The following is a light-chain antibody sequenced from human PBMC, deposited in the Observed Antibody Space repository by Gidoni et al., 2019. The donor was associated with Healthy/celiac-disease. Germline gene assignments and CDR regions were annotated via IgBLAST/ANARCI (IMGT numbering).Light chain of an antibody. Sequence: EIVMTQSPATLSVSPGASATLSCRASQCVSSNLAWYQQTPGQAPVLLIDAASTRATGIPARFSGSGSGTEFTLTISSLQSEDFAVYYCQQYNNWPRGTFGQGTKLEIK. CDR2: AAS. V-gene: IGKV3-15*01. CDR3: QQYNNWPRGT. CDR1: QCVSSN. J-gene: IGKJ2*01.